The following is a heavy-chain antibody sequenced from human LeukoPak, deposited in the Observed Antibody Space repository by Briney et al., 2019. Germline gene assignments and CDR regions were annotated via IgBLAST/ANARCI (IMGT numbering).Heavy chain of an antibody. Sequence: SETLSLTCTVSGGSISSSTYHWGWIRQPPGKGLEWIGSFTGNTYSNPSLKSRVTISLDTSKNQFSLKLTSVTPADTAMYYCTRLVNGRPLDLSGQGVLVTVSS. V-gene: IGHV4-39*01. CDR3: TRLVNGRPLDL. CDR1: GGSISSSTYH. J-gene: IGHJ4*02. D-gene: IGHD2-8*01. CDR2: FTGNT.